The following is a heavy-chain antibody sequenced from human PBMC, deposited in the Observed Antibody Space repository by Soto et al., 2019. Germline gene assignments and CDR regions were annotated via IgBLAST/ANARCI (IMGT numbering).Heavy chain of an antibody. V-gene: IGHV4-59*01. D-gene: IGHD3-22*01. J-gene: IGHJ4*02. CDR3: ARGFYDTSGYSAPFDY. CDR2: IFYSGNT. Sequence: SETLSLTCTVSGGSISSYYWNWIRQPPGKGLEWIGYIFYSGNTNYNPSLESRVTISVDTSQNQFSLNLNSVTAADTAVYFCARGFYDTSGYSAPFDYWGQGTLVTVSS. CDR1: GGSISSYY.